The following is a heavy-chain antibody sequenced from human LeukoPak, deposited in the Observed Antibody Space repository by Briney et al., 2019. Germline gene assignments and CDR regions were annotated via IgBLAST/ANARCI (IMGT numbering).Heavy chain of an antibody. CDR3: AKDERPTVTSAFDY. J-gene: IGHJ4*02. CDR1: GFTFSSCG. Sequence: GGSLRLSCAASGFTFSSCGMHWVRQAPGKGLEWVAFIRYHGSDKYYADSVKGRFTISRDNSENTLYLQMNSLRAEDTAVYYCAKDERPTVTSAFDYWGQGTLVTVSS. CDR2: IRYHGSDK. D-gene: IGHD4-17*01. V-gene: IGHV3-30*02.